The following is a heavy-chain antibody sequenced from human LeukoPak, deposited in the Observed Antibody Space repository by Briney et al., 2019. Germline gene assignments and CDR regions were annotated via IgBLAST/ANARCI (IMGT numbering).Heavy chain of an antibody. CDR2: MNPNSGNT. D-gene: IGHD6-6*01. J-gene: IGHJ6*02. CDR1: GYTFTSYD. Sequence: GASVKVSCKASGYTFTSYDINWVRQATGQGLEWMGWMNPNSGNTGYAQKFQGRVTMTEDTSTDTAYMELSSLRSEDTAVYYCATVSVPYYYYGMDVWGQGTTVTVSS. CDR3: ATVSVPYYYYGMDV. V-gene: IGHV1-8*01.